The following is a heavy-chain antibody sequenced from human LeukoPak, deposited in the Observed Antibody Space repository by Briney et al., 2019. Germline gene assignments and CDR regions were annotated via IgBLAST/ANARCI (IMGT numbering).Heavy chain of an antibody. CDR1: GYTFTSYD. J-gene: IGHJ4*02. CDR2: MNPNSGNT. Sequence: ASVKVSCKASGYTFTSYDINWVRQATGQGLEWMGWMNPNSGNTGYAQKFQGRVTMTRNTSISTAYMELSSLRSEDTAVYYCARDEGYCSGGSCYGADYWGQGTLVTVSS. D-gene: IGHD2-15*01. CDR3: ARDEGYCSGGSCYGADY. V-gene: IGHV1-8*01.